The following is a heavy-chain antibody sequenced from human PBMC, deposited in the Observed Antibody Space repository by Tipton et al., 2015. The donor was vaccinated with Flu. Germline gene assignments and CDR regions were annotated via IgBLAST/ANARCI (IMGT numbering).Heavy chain of an antibody. Sequence: QLVQSGAEVKKPGESLKISCKGSGYSFTIYWIVWVRQMPGKGLEWMGIINPGDSETRYSPSFQGQVTISADKSISTAFLQWSSVKASDTAMYYCARRGYGSGSYDFDYWGQGTLVTVSS. V-gene: IGHV5-51*01. CDR3: ARRGYGSGSYDFDY. J-gene: IGHJ4*02. CDR1: GYSFTIYW. CDR2: INPGDSET. D-gene: IGHD3-10*01.